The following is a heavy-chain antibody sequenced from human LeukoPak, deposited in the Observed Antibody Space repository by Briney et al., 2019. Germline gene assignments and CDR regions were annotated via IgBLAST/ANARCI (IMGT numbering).Heavy chain of an antibody. D-gene: IGHD2-2*01. CDR1: GGSISNYY. CDR3: ASSSTSDYDALDI. Sequence: SETLSLTCTVSGGSISNYYWSWIRQPPGKGLEWIGYIYYSGSTNYDPCLKSRVTMSVDTSKNQFSLKLSSVTAADTAVYYCASSSTSDYDALDIWGQGTMVTVSS. CDR2: IYYSGST. J-gene: IGHJ3*02. V-gene: IGHV4-59*08.